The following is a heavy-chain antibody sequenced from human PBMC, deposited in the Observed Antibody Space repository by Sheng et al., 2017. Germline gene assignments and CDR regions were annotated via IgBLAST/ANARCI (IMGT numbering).Heavy chain of an antibody. J-gene: IGHJ4*02. Sequence: EVQLVESGGGLVQPGGSLRLSCAASGFTFSSYWMHWVRQAPGKGLVWVSRINSDGSSTSYADSVKGRFTISRDNAKNTLYLQMNSLRAEDTAVYYCAYLRVNYYDWENNPSGTTWGQGTLVT. CDR1: GFTFSSYW. CDR3: AYLRVNYYDWENNPSGTT. CDR2: INSDGSST. V-gene: IGHV3-74*01. D-gene: IGHD3-22*01.